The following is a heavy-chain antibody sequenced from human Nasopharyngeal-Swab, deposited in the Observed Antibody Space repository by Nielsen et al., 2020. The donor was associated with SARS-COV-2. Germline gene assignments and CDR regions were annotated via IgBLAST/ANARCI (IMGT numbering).Heavy chain of an antibody. J-gene: IGHJ4*02. D-gene: IGHD4-23*01. CDR1: GGSISSYY. Sequence: SETLSLTCTVPGGSISSYYWSWIRQPPGKGLEGIGYLYDSVSTNYNPSLEHRVTISVDTSKYQFSLKLSSVTAADTAVYYCARGASGKNKHPPDYWGQRTLFTVSS. CDR3: ARGASGKNKHPPDY. V-gene: IGHV4-59*12. CDR2: LYDSVST.